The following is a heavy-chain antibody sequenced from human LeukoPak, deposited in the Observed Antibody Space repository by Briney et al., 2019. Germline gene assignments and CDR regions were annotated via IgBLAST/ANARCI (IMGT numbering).Heavy chain of an antibody. D-gene: IGHD5-18*01. J-gene: IGHJ4*02. CDR1: GFTFSSYA. CDR3: AREDTAMVGYFDY. Sequence: PGGSLRLSCAASGFTFSSYAMHWVRQAPGKGLEWVAVISYDGSNKYYADSVKGRFTISRDNSKNTLYLQMNSLRAEDTAVYYCAREDTAMVGYFDYWGQGTLVTVSS. V-gene: IGHV3-30*04. CDR2: ISYDGSNK.